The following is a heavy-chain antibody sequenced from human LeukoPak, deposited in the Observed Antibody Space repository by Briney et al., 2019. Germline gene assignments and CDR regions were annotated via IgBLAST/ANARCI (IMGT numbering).Heavy chain of an antibody. D-gene: IGHD3-3*01. CDR2: INPNSGGT. Sequence: SVKVSCKASGYTFTCYYMHWVRQAPGQGLEWMGCINPNSGGTNYAQKFQGRVTMTRDTSISTAYMELSRLRSDNTAVYSCARGSRRFLGWRSKGYFDYGGQGPLVTVS. J-gene: IGHJ4*02. CDR1: GYTFTCYY. CDR3: ARGSRRFLGWRSKGYFDY. V-gene: IGHV1-2*02.